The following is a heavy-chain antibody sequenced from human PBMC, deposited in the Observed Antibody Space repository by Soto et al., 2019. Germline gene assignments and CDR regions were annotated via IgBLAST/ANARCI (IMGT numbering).Heavy chain of an antibody. CDR1: GYSISSSNW. J-gene: IGHJ3*02. D-gene: IGHD3-3*01. CDR2: IYYSGST. Sequence: SETLSLTCSVSGYSISSSNWWGWIRQPPGKGLEWIGYIYYSGSTYYNPSLKSRVTMSVDTSKNQFSLKLSSVTAVDTAVYYCARPRTFGVKIFGVVTPGGDAFDIWGQGTMVTVSS. V-gene: IGHV4-28*01. CDR3: ARPRTFGVKIFGVVTPGGDAFDI.